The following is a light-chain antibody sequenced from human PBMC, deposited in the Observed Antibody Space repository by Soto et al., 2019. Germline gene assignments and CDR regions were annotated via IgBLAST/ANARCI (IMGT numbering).Light chain of an antibody. Sequence: QSVLTQPASVSGSPGQPITISCTGTSSDVGGYNYVSWYQQHPGKAPKLMIYEVSNRPSGVSNRFSGSKSGTTASLTISGLQAEDEADYYCSSYTSSSTYVFGTGTKVTVL. J-gene: IGLJ1*01. CDR2: EVS. CDR3: SSYTSSSTYV. CDR1: SSDVGGYNY. V-gene: IGLV2-14*01.